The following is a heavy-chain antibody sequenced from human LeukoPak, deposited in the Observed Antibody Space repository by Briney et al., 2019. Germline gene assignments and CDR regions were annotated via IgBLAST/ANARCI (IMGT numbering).Heavy chain of an antibody. CDR1: RFTFDDYG. CDR2: INGNGGST. J-gene: IGHJ4*02. D-gene: IGHD6-19*01. Sequence: GGTLRPSCAASRFTFDDYGMSSGRRAPRTGVESVSIINGNGGSTVYADSVKGRLTISRDNAKNSQYLQMNSVRAEDTALYYCARDTIRGMAGNFDYWGQGTVVTVSS. V-gene: IGHV3-20*04. CDR3: ARDTIRGMAGNFDY.